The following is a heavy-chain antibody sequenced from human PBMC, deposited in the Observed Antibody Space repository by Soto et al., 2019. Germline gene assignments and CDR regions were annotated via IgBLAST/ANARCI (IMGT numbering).Heavy chain of an antibody. D-gene: IGHD6-13*01. CDR1: GFSLSNASMG. CDR2: IFSNDEK. Sequence: SGPTLVNPTETLTLTCTVSGFSLSNASMGVSWIRQPPGKALEWLAHIFSNDEKSYSTSLKSRLTISKDTSKSQVVLTMTNMDPVDTATYYCARMTDGYSSSWSTRMDVWGQGTTVTVSS. J-gene: IGHJ6*02. CDR3: ARMTDGYSSSWSTRMDV. V-gene: IGHV2-26*01.